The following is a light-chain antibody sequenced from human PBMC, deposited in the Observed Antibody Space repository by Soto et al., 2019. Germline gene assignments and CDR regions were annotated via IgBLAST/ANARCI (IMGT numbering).Light chain of an antibody. CDR2: EVS. Sequence: QSVLTQPASVSGSPGQSITISCTGTRSDVGGYNYVSWYQQHPGKAPKLMIYEVSNRPSGVSNLFSGSKSSNTASLTISGLQAEDEADYYCNSYTSTSDWVFGGGTKLTVL. V-gene: IGLV2-14*01. CDR3: NSYTSTSDWV. CDR1: RSDVGGYNY. J-gene: IGLJ3*02.